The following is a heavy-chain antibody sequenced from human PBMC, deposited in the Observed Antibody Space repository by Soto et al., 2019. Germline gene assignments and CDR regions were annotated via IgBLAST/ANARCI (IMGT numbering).Heavy chain of an antibody. V-gene: IGHV2-5*01. CDR1: GFSLSTSGVG. CDR3: AHRHDERYYYGMDV. Sequence: ESGPTLVNATQSFTLTCTFSGFSLSTSGVGVGWLRQPPGKALEWLALIYWNDDKRYSPSLKSRLTITPDHSQKQVALTMTNMDPVDKATYYCAHRHDERYYYGMDVWGQGT. CDR2: IYWNDDK. J-gene: IGHJ6*02.